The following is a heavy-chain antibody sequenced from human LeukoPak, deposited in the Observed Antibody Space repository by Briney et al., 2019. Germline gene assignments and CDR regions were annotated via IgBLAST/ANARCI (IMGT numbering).Heavy chain of an antibody. V-gene: IGHV3-21*01. Sequence: PGGPLSLLCGPSGLAFNNYTITWLHRAPAKGREWVSSISRSRIFIFYANSVKGRFTISRDNAKNSLYLQMNSLRAEDTAVYYCARVAGQGWGPITTNVNAYLDSWGQGTLVSVSS. CDR3: ARVAGQGWGPITTNVNAYLDS. D-gene: IGHD1/OR15-1a*01. CDR1: GLAFNNYT. J-gene: IGHJ4*02. CDR2: ISRSRIFI.